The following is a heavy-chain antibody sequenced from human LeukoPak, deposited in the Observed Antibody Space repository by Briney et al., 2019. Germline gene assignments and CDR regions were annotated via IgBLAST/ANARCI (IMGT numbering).Heavy chain of an antibody. CDR1: GYTFIVYG. CDR2: IGPDQGKIVT. V-gene: IGHV1-18*01. D-gene: IGHD1-26*01. J-gene: IGHJ4*02. CDR3: AREQGGSGTYGVDY. Sequence: ASVKVSCKASGYTFIVYGVSWVRQAPGQGLEWMGWIGPDQGKIVTNYAKNLQGRVTMTTDSSTNTAYMELSSLRSDDTAMYYCAREQGGSGTYGVDYWGQGTLVTVSS.